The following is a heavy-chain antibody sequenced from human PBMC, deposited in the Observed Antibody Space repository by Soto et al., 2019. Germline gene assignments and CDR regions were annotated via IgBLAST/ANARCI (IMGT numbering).Heavy chain of an antibody. J-gene: IGHJ6*02. CDR1: GGTFSSYA. CDR3: ARVDGGNGGLGYNYYYYGMDV. D-gene: IGHD2-15*01. Sequence: ASVKVSCKASGGTFSSYAISWVRQAPGQGLEWMGGIIPIFGTANYAQKFQGRVTITADESTSTAYMELSSLRSEDTAVYYCARVDGGNGGLGYNYYYYGMDVWG. CDR2: IIPIFGTA. V-gene: IGHV1-69*13.